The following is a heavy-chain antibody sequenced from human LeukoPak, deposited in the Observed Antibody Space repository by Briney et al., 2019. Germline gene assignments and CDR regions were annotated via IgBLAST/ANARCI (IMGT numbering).Heavy chain of an antibody. J-gene: IGHJ6*04. CDR1: GGTFSSYA. CDR3: ARDSPSRYYGMDV. D-gene: IGHD2-2*01. V-gene: IGHV1-69*13. Sequence: SVKVSCKASGGTFSSYAISWVRQAPGQGLEWMGGIIPIFGTANYAQRFQGRVTITADESTSTAYMELSSLRSEDTAVYYCARDSPSRYYGMDVWGKGTTVTVSS. CDR2: IIPIFGTA.